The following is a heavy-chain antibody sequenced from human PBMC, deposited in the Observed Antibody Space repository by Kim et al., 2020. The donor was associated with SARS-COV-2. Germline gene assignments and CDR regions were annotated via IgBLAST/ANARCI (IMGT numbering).Heavy chain of an antibody. D-gene: IGHD6-19*01. CDR1: GFTFSSYG. Sequence: GGSLRLSCAASGFTFSSYGMNWVRQAPGKGLEWISSISSSGSNKYYADSVKGRFTISRDNARTSLYLQMNSLRAEDTAVYYCARVLTSGWSYFDYWGQGTLVTVSS. V-gene: IGHV3-21*04. J-gene: IGHJ4*02. CDR2: ISSSGSNK. CDR3: ARVLTSGWSYFDY.